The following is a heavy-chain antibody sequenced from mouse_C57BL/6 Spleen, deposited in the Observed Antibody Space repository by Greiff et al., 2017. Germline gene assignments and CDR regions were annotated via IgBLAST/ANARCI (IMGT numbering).Heavy chain of an antibody. V-gene: IGHV5-16*01. CDR3: ARGYWYFDV. CDR2: INYDGSST. J-gene: IGHJ1*03. Sequence: EVKVVESEGGLVQPGSSMKLSCTASGFTFSDYYMAWVRQVPEKGLEWVANINYDGSSTYYLDSLKSRFIISRDNAKNILYLQMSSLKSEDTATYYCARGYWYFDVWGTGTTVTVSS. CDR1: GFTFSDYY.